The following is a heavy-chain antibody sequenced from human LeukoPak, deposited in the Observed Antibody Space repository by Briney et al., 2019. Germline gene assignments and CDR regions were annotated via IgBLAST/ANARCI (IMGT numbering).Heavy chain of an antibody. Sequence: PGGSLRLSCAASGFTFSSYAMSGVRQAPGKGLEWVSAISGSGATTYYADSVKGRFTISRDKSNNTLYLQMNSLRAEDTAVYYCAKDYAYYYGSGIGGFDYWGQGTLVTVSS. CDR3: AKDYAYYYGSGIGGFDY. CDR1: GFTFSSYA. CDR2: ISGSGATT. J-gene: IGHJ4*02. V-gene: IGHV3-23*01. D-gene: IGHD3-10*01.